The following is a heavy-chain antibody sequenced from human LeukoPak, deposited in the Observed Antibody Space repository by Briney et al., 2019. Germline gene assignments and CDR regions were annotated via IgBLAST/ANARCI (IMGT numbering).Heavy chain of an antibody. Sequence: KSGGSLRLSCAASGFTFSSYSMNWVRQAPGKGLEWVSSISSSSSYIYYADSVKGRFTISRENAKNSLYLQMNSLRAGDTAVYYCARAGYYGSGSYKDYGMDVWGQGTTVTVSS. CDR1: GFTFSSYS. D-gene: IGHD3-10*01. V-gene: IGHV3-21*01. CDR2: ISSSSSYI. CDR3: ARAGYYGSGSYKDYGMDV. J-gene: IGHJ6*02.